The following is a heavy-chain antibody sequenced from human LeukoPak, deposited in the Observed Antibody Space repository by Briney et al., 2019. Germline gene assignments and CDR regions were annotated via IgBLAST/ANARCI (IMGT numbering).Heavy chain of an antibody. D-gene: IGHD6-13*01. CDR2: ISDSGGST. CDR1: GFTFSKYD. J-gene: IGHJ4*02. CDR3: AKVAPSSWYLNY. Sequence: GGSLRLSCAASGFTFSKYDMSWVRQGPGKGLEWVSAISDSGGSTYYADSVKGRFTISRDNSKNTLYLQMNSLSAEDMAVYYCAKVAPSSWYLNYWGQGTLVTVSS. V-gene: IGHV3-23*01.